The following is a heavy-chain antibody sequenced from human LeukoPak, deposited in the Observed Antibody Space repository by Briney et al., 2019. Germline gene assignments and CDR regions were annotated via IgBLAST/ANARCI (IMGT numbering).Heavy chain of an antibody. CDR2: INPNSGYT. Sequence: GASVKVSCKASGYTFTDYHVHWVRQAPGQGLEWMGWINPNSGYTNSAQKFQGRVTMTRDTSINTAYMEVTRLRSDDTAVYYCARPRTYSGSYETFDYWGQGTLVSVSS. V-gene: IGHV1-2*02. CDR1: GYTFTDYH. D-gene: IGHD1-26*01. CDR3: ARPRTYSGSYETFDY. J-gene: IGHJ4*02.